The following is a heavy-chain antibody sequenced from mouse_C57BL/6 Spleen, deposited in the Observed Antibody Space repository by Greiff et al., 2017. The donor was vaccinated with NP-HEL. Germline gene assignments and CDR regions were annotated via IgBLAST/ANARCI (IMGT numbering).Heavy chain of an antibody. D-gene: IGHD2-3*01. CDR3: ARHNYDGYRRYFDV. CDR1: GFTFSDYY. J-gene: IGHJ1*03. CDR2: ISNGGGST. V-gene: IGHV5-12*01. Sequence: DVKLQESGGGLVQPGGSLKLSCAASGFTFSDYYMYWVRQTPEKRLEWVAYISNGGGSTYYPDTVKGRFTISRDNAKNTLYLQMSRLKSEDTAMYYCARHNYDGYRRYFDVWGTGTTVTVSS.